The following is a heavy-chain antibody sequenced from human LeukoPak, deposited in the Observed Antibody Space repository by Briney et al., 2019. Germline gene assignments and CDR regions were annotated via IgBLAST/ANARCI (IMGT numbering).Heavy chain of an antibody. D-gene: IGHD3-3*01. J-gene: IGHJ4*02. V-gene: IGHV4-34*01. CDR1: GGSFSGYY. CDR3: ARGRAKYDFWSGYYTTTSIFDY. CDR2: INHSGST. Sequence: SETLSLTCAVYGGSFSGYYWSWSRQPPGKGLEWIGEINHSGSTNYNPSLKSRVTISVDTSKNQFSLKLSSVTAADTAVYYCARGRAKYDFWSGYYTTTSIFDYWGQGTLVTVSS.